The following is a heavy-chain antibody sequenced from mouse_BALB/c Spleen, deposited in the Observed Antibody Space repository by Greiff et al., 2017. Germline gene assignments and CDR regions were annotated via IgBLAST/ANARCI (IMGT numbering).Heavy chain of an antibody. D-gene: IGHD1-1*01. V-gene: IGHV1-14*01. J-gene: IGHJ4*01. Sequence: VQLQQSGPELVKPGASVKMSCKASGYTFTSYVMHWVKQKPGQGLEWIGYINPYNDGTTYNEKFKGKATLTSDKSSITAYMELSSLTAEDSAVYEGARGGGSSLMDYWGEGTSVTVSS. CDR3: ARGGGSSLMDY. CDR1: GYTFTSYV. CDR2: INPYNDGT.